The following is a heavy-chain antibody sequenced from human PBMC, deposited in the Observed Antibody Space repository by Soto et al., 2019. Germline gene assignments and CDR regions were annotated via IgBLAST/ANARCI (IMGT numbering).Heavy chain of an antibody. D-gene: IGHD1-26*01. V-gene: IGHV4-59*01. CDR1: GGSITSYY. CDR3: ARDQNGSPYFDY. Sequence: QVQLQESGPGLVKPSETLSLTCTVSGGSITSYYWSWIRQPPGKGLEWIGYVFHSGITGYNPSLKRRVTISVDASKNLLSLKLISVTAADTAVYYCARDQNGSPYFDYWGQGTLVTVSS. CDR2: VFHSGIT. J-gene: IGHJ4*02.